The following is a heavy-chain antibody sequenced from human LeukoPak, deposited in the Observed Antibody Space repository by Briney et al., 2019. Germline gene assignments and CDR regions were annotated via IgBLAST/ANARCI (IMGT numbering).Heavy chain of an antibody. CDR3: ARGGPRGPYAGVIDY. CDR2: VYAGDSDS. CDR1: GYSFTSNC. J-gene: IGHJ4*02. V-gene: IGHV5-51*01. D-gene: IGHD3-16*01. Sequence: GESLKISCQGSGYSFTSNCIGWVRQMPGKGLEWMGIVYAGDSDSRYGPSFQGRVTISVDKSISTAHLQWSSLKASDTAMYFCARGGPRGPYAGVIDYWGQGTLVTDSS.